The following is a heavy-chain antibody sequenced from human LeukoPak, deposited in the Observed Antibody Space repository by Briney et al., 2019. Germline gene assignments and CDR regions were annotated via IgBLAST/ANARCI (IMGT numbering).Heavy chain of an antibody. Sequence: GGSLRLSCAASGFTVSSNYISWVRQAPGKGLEWVSVLYSGGNTYYADSVQGRFTISRDSSRNTLYLQMNSLRVEDTAVYYCATEGFRGVLFHIWGQGTVVTVSS. J-gene: IGHJ3*02. D-gene: IGHD3-10*01. V-gene: IGHV3-66*01. CDR3: ATEGFRGVLFHI. CDR2: LYSGGNT. CDR1: GFTVSSNY.